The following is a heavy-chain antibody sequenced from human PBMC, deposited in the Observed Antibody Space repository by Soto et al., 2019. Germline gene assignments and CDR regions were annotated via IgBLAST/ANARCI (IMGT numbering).Heavy chain of an antibody. CDR2: ISYEGNNK. J-gene: IGHJ4*02. CDR3: ARLSGSPDY. D-gene: IGHD1-26*01. CDR1: GFTFSNYA. Sequence: QVQLVESGGGVVQPGRSLRLSCAASGFTFSNYAMQWVRQAPGKGLEWVALISYEGNNKYYADSVKGRFTISRDNSKNTLYLQMSSLRAEDTAVYYCARLSGSPDYWGQGTLVTVSS. V-gene: IGHV3-30-3*01.